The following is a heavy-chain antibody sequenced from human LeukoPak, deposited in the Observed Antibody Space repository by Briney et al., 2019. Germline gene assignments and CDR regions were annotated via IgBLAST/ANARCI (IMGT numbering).Heavy chain of an antibody. CDR2: IYHSGST. D-gene: IGHD5-18*01. V-gene: IGHV4-4*02. CDR1: GGSISSNW. J-gene: IGHJ4*02. CDR3: ARAGVDKTIFTSPFEY. Sequence: SETLSLTCAVSGGSISSNWWSWVRQPPGKRLEWIGEIYHSGSTNYNPSLKSRVTISVDKSKNQFSLKLSFVTAADTAVYYCARAGVDKTIFTSPFEYWGQGTLVTVSS.